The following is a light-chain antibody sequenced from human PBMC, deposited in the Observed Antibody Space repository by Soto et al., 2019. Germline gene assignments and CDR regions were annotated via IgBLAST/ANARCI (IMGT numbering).Light chain of an antibody. V-gene: IGKV3-11*01. J-gene: IGKJ1*01. CDR3: QLRNNWPPTWT. Sequence: EIVLTQSPATLSLSPGERATLSCRASQSIGSYLAWYQQKPGQAPRLLIYDASNRATGIPARFSGSGSGTDFTFTISSLEPEDFAVYYCQLRNNWPPTWTFGQGTKVESK. CDR1: QSIGSY. CDR2: DAS.